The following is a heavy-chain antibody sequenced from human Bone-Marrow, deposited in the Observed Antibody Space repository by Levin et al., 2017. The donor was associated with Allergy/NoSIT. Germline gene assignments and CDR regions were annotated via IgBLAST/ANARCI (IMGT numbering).Heavy chain of an antibody. CDR1: GYTFTSYD. J-gene: IGHJ6*02. Sequence: GESLKISCKASGYTFTSYDINWVRQATGQGLEWMGWMNPNSGNTGYAQKFQGRVTMTRNTSISTAYMELSSLRSEDTAVYYCAMVLRFLEWLLSNYYYGMDVWGQGTTVTVSS. CDR3: AMVLRFLEWLLSNYYYGMDV. D-gene: IGHD3-3*01. CDR2: MNPNSGNT. V-gene: IGHV1-8*01.